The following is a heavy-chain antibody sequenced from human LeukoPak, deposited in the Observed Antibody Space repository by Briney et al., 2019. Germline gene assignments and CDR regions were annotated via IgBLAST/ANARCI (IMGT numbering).Heavy chain of an antibody. CDR3: VTYNWEYEADY. D-gene: IGHD1-20*01. V-gene: IGHV3-30*02. CDR1: GFTFRDYG. J-gene: IGHJ4*02. CDR2: IRYDGTDK. Sequence: GGSLRLSCAASGFTFRDYGMHWVRQAPGKGLEWVAFIRYDGTDKYYADSVRGRFTVSRDNAKNTLYLQMNNLRPEDTATYYCVTYNWEYEADYWGQGTLVTVSS.